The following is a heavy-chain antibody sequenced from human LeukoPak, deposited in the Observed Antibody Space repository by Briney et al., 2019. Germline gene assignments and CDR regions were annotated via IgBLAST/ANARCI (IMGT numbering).Heavy chain of an antibody. CDR3: VRDNPPDCSSTSCYKGFYYYYMDV. Sequence: GGSLRLSFAASGFTFSSYTMHWVRQAPGKGLEWVAIISYDGSDKYYADSVKGRFTISRDNSKNTLYLQMNSLRAEDTAVYYCVRDNPPDCSSTSCYKGFYYYYMDVWGKGTTVTVSS. CDR2: ISYDGSDK. V-gene: IGHV3-30*04. CDR1: GFTFSSYT. D-gene: IGHD2-2*02. J-gene: IGHJ6*03.